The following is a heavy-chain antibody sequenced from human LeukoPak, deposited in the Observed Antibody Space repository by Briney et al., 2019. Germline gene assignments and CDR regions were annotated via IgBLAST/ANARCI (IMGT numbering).Heavy chain of an antibody. V-gene: IGHV1-2*06. CDR1: GYTFTGYY. CDR2: INPNSGGT. Sequence: ASVKVSCKASGYTFTGYYMHWVRQAPGQGLEWMGRINPNSGGTNYAQKFQGRVTMTRDTSISTAYMELSRLRSDDTAVYYCASMRGSGSGYYYYYGMDVWGQGTTVTVSS. J-gene: IGHJ6*02. D-gene: IGHD1-26*01. CDR3: ASMRGSGSGYYYYYGMDV.